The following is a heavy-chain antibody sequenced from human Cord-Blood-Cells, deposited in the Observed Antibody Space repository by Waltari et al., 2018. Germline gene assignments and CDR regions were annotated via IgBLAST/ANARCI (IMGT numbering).Heavy chain of an antibody. CDR2: RKQDGSEK. Sequence: EVQLVESGGGLVQPGGSLRLSCAASGFTFSSYWMSWVRQAPGKGREGVANRKQDGSEKYYVDSVKGRFTISRDNAKNSLYLQMNSLRAEDTAVYYCARGGKTSIAARPGAFDIWGQGTMVTVSS. CDR3: ARGGKTSIAARPGAFDI. CDR1: GFTFSSYW. J-gene: IGHJ3*02. V-gene: IGHV3-7*01. D-gene: IGHD6-6*01.